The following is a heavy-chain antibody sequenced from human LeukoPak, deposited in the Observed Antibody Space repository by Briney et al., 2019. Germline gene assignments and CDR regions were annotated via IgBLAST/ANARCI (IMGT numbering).Heavy chain of an antibody. CDR1: GGSISSGGYY. Sequence: SQTLSLTCTVSGGSISSGGYYWSWIRQHPGKGLEWIGYIYYSASTYYNPSLKSRVTISVDTSKNQFSLKLSSVTAADTAVYYCARDSSGYSSLDYWGQGTLVTVSS. CDR3: ARDSSGYSSLDY. CDR2: IYYSAST. J-gene: IGHJ4*02. D-gene: IGHD3-22*01. V-gene: IGHV4-31*03.